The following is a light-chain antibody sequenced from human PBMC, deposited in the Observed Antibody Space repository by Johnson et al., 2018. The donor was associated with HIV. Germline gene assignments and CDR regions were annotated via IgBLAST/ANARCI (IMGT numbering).Light chain of an antibody. V-gene: IGLV1-51*01. Sequence: VLTQPPSVSAAPGQKVTISCSGSSSNIGNNYVSWYQQLPGTAPKLLIYDNNKRPSGIPDRFSGSKSGTSATLAISGLQTGDEADYYCGTWDTSLSAYVFGTGTKVTVL. CDR2: DNN. CDR1: SSNIGNNY. J-gene: IGLJ1*01. CDR3: GTWDTSLSAYV.